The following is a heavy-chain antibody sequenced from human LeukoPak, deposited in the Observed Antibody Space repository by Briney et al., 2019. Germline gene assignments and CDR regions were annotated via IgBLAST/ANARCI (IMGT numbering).Heavy chain of an antibody. CDR1: GGTFSSYA. CDR2: MNPNSGNT. V-gene: IGHV1-8*02. CDR3: AREGGIFGVVINWFDP. D-gene: IGHD3-3*01. Sequence: ASVKVSCKASGGTFSSYAISWVRQAPGQGLEWMGWMNPNSGNTGYAQKFQGRVTMTRNTSISTAYMELSSLRSEDTAVYYCAREGGIFGVVINWFDPWGQGTLVTVSS. J-gene: IGHJ5*02.